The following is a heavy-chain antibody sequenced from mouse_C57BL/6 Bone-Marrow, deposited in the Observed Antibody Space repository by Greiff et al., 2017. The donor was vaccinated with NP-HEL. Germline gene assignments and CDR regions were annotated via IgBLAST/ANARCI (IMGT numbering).Heavy chain of an antibody. CDR1: GYTFTSYW. V-gene: IGHV1-7*01. J-gene: IGHJ2*01. Sequence: VQLQQSGAELAKPGASVKLSCKASGYTFTSYWMHWVKQRPGQGLEWIGYINPSSGYTKYTQKFKDKATLTADKSSSTAYMQLSSLTYEDSAVYYCASHYYGSSYEDYWGQGTTLTVSS. D-gene: IGHD1-1*01. CDR3: ASHYYGSSYEDY. CDR2: INPSSGYT.